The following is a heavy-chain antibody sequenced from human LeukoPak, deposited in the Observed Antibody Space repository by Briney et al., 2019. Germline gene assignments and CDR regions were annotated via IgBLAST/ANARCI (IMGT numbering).Heavy chain of an antibody. J-gene: IGHJ4*02. CDR3: ARDSGSYFYGSFDY. D-gene: IGHD1-26*01. CDR2: INPNSGGT. CDR1: GYTFTVYY. Sequence: ASVKVSCKASGYTFTVYYMHWVRQAPGQGLEWMGWINPNSGGTNYAQKFQGRVTMTRDTSISTAYTELSRLRSDDTAVYYCARDSGSYFYGSFDYWGQGTLVTVSS. V-gene: IGHV1-2*02.